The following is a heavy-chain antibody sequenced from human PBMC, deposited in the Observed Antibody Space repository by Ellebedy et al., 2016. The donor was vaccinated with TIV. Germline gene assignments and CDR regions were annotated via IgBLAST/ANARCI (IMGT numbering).Heavy chain of an antibody. D-gene: IGHD5-24*01. J-gene: IGHJ4*02. Sequence: GSLRLXXTVSGGSVSSGSYYWSWIPQPPGKGLEWIGYIYYSGSTNYNPSLKSRVTISVDTSKNQFSLKLSSVTAADTAVYYCARAGVGDGYSSNYVDSWGQGTLVTVSS. CDR2: IYYSGST. V-gene: IGHV4-61*01. CDR3: ARAGVGDGYSSNYVDS. CDR1: GGSVSSGSYY.